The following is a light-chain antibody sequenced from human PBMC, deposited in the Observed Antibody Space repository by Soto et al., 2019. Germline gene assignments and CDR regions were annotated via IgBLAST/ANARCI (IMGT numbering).Light chain of an antibody. Sequence: DIQMTPSPSSLSASVGDRVTITCQASQDISNYLNWYQQKPGKAPKLLISDASNLETGVPSRCSERGCGTEFTFTISSLQSEDISSDCCRQYDNLPQTLGLGTEGEIK. CDR2: DAS. CDR3: RQYDNLPQT. V-gene: IGKV1-33*01. J-gene: IGKJ1*01. CDR1: QDISNY.